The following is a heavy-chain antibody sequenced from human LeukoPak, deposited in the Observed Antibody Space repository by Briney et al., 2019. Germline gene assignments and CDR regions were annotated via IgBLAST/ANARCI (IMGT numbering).Heavy chain of an antibody. CDR2: ISSSSSYI. D-gene: IGHD3-10*01. CDR3: ARSAVIGLLRFGEN. J-gene: IGHJ4*02. V-gene: IGHV3-21*01. CDR1: GFTFSSYS. Sequence: PGGSLRLSCAASGFTFSSYSMNWVRQAPGKGLEWVSPISSSSSYIYYADSVKGRFTISRDNAKNSLYLQMNSRRAEDTAVYYCARSAVIGLLRFGENWGQGTLVTVSS.